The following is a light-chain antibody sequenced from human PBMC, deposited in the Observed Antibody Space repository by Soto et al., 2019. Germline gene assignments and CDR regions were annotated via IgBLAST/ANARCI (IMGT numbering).Light chain of an antibody. CDR3: QNYNGAPWT. J-gene: IGKJ1*01. CDR1: QGISTY. CDR2: AAS. Sequence: DIQMTQSPSSLSASVGDRVTITCRASQGISTYLVWYQQKPGTVPKLLIFAASTLQSGVPSRFSGSGSGTDFTLTISRLQPEDVATYYCQNYNGAPWTCGQGTKVESK. V-gene: IGKV1-27*01.